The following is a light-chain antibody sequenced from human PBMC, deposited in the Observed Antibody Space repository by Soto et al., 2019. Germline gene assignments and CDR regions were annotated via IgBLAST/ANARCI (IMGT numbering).Light chain of an antibody. CDR1: QTIISNY. J-gene: IGKJ2*01. Sequence: EIVLTQSPGTLSLSPGERATLSCRATQTIISNYLAWYQQKPGQAPKLVIHGASTRATGIPDRFSGSGSGTDFTLTISSLQAEDVAIYYCQQFSSPPFFPFGQGSKVDVK. V-gene: IGKV3-20*01. CDR3: QQFSSPPFFP. CDR2: GAS.